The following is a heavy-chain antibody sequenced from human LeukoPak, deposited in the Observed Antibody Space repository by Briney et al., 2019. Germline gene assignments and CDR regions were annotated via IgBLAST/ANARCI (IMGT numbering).Heavy chain of an antibody. J-gene: IGHJ4*02. V-gene: IGHV4-34*01. CDR2: INHSGST. CDR1: GGSFSSYY. Sequence: SETLSLTCAVYGGSFSSYYWSWIRQPPGKGLEWIGEINHSGSTNYNPSLKSRVTISVDTSKNQFSLKLSSVTAADTAVYYCARGRYSSGWYAQYLMDYWGQGTLVTVSS. CDR3: ARGRYSSGWYAQYLMDY. D-gene: IGHD6-19*01.